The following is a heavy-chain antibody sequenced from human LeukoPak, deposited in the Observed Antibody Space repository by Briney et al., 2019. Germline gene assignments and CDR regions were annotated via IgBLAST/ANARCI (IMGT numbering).Heavy chain of an antibody. J-gene: IGHJ6*02. D-gene: IGHD3-10*01. CDR3: ARKITMVRGVIYYGMDV. Sequence: SETLSLTCTVSGGSISSSSYYWGWIRQPPGKGLEWIESIYYSGSTYYNPSLKSRVTISVDTSKNQFSLKLSSVTAADTAVYYCARKITMVRGVIYYGMDVWGQGTTVTVSS. CDR1: GGSISSSSYY. CDR2: IYYSGST. V-gene: IGHV4-39*01.